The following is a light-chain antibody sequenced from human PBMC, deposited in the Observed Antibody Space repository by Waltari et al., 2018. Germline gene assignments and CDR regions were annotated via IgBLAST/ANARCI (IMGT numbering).Light chain of an antibody. CDR3: CAFAGYGVYV. Sequence: WYPHPPGGAPIWLIYEGSKRPSGVSSRFSGSKSGKTASLTISGLQAEDEGDYYCCAFAGYGVYVFGSGTHVAVL. J-gene: IGLJ1*01. V-gene: IGLV2-23*01. CDR2: EGS.